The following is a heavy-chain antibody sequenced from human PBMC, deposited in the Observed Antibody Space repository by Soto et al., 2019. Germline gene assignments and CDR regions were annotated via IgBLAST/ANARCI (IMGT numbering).Heavy chain of an antibody. CDR1: GGSTSDSY. V-gene: IGHV4-59*01. CDR3: ARGYDWFDP. J-gene: IGHJ5*01. Sequence: QVQLQESGPGLVKPSETLSLTCSVSGGSTSDSYWSWIRQPPGKGLEWIAYIHHSGSIYYNLSLKSRATISIDTSKNHFSLNLASVTGADTAVYYCARGYDWFDPWGQGTLVTVSS. D-gene: IGHD1-1*01. CDR2: IHHSGSI.